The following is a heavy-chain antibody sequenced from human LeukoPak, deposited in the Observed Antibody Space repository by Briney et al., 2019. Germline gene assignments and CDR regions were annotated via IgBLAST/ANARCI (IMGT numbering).Heavy chain of an antibody. Sequence: GGSPRLSCVASGFTFSSYGMTWVRQAPGRGLEWVASITGRGTNTYYADAVKGRFTISRDNSRNTVFLQMSSLTVDDTAVYYCANLQYWGQGSLVVVS. CDR2: ITGRGTNT. CDR1: GFTFSSYG. J-gene: IGHJ1*01. V-gene: IGHV3-23*01. CDR3: ANLQY.